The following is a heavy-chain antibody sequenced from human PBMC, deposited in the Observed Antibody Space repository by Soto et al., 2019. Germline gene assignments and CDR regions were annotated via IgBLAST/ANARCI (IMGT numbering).Heavy chain of an antibody. V-gene: IGHV3-9*01. CDR3: AKDRGLVRSFYFDY. D-gene: IGHD6-19*01. CDR2: ISWNRRSI. J-gene: IGHJ4*02. Sequence: EVQLVESGGGLVQPGRSLRLSCAASGFTFDDYAMHWVRQAPGKGLGWVSGISWNRRSIGYADSVKGRFTISRDNSKNSLYLQMNSLRAEDPALYYCAKDRGLVRSFYFDYWGQGTLVTVSS. CDR1: GFTFDDYA.